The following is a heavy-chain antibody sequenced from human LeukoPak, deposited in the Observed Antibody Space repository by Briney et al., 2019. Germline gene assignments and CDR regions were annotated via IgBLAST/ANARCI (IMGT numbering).Heavy chain of an antibody. CDR2: ISAYNGNT. CDR1: GYTFTSYG. Sequence: ASVKVSCKASGYTFTSYGISWVRQAPGQGLEWMGWISAYNGNTNYAQKLQGRVTMTTDTSTSTAYMKLRSLRSDDTAVYYCARDTMVRGAPSWFDPWGQGTLVTVSS. CDR3: ARDTMVRGAPSWFDP. D-gene: IGHD3-10*01. V-gene: IGHV1-18*01. J-gene: IGHJ5*02.